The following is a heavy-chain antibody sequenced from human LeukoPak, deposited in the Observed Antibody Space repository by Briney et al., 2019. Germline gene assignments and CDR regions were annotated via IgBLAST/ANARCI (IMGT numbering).Heavy chain of an antibody. J-gene: IGHJ4*02. CDR1: GFTFSTYA. Sequence: GGSLRLSCAASGFTFSTYAMSWVRQAPGKGLEWVSGISGSGGSTYYADSVKGRFTISRDNSKNTLYLQMNSLRAEDTAVYYCAKDEWLGEVGYYFDYWGQGTLVTVSS. V-gene: IGHV3-23*01. CDR2: ISGSGGST. CDR3: AKDEWLGEVGYYFDY. D-gene: IGHD6-19*01.